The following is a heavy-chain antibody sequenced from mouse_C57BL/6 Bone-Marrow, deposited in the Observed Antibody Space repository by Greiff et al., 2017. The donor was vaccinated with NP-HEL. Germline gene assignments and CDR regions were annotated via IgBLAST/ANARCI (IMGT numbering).Heavy chain of an antibody. V-gene: IGHV1-19*01. J-gene: IGHJ4*01. CDR2: INPYNGGT. CDR3: ARLPAMDY. CDR1: GYTFTDYY. D-gene: IGHD5-5*01. Sequence: VQLQQSGPVLVKPGASVKMSCKASGYTFTDYYMNWVKQSHGKSLEWIGVINPYNGGTSSNQKFKGKATLTVAKSSSTAYMELNSLTSEDSAVYYCARLPAMDYWGQGTSVTVSS.